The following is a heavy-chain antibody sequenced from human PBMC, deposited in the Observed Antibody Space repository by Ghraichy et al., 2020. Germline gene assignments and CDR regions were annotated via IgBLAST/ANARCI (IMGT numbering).Heavy chain of an antibody. J-gene: IGHJ2*01. CDR3: ARVLPTSERYFHL. Sequence: SQTLSLTCAVSGGSISTSSYYWGWIRQPPGKGLEWIGTIYYSGNAYYNPSLKSRVTISEDTSKNQVSLKLNSVTAADTAVYYCARVLPTSERYFHLWGRGTLVTVSS. CDR2: IYYSGNA. D-gene: IGHD2/OR15-2a*01. V-gene: IGHV4-39*01. CDR1: GGSISTSSYY.